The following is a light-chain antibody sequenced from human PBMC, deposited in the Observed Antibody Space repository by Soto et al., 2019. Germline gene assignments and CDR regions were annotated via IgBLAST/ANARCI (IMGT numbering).Light chain of an antibody. J-gene: IGLJ2*01. V-gene: IGLV1-47*01. CDR2: RNN. CDR1: TSNIGNNY. CDR3: AGWDDSLSGFVV. Sequence: QAVVTQPPSASGTPGQRVTISCSGSTSNIGNNYVYWYQKLPGTAPKLLIYRNNERPSGVPDRFSGSKSGTSASLAIIGLRSEDEADYYCAGWDDSLSGFVVFGGGTKLTVL.